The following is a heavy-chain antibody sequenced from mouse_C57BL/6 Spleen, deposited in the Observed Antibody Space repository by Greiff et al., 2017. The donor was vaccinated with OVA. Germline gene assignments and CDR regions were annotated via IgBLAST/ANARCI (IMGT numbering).Heavy chain of an antibody. J-gene: IGHJ1*03. CDR2: IRLKSDNYAT. CDR3: TITTVVEGYFDV. V-gene: IGHV6-3*01. CDR1: GFTFSNYW. D-gene: IGHD1-1*01. Sequence: EVKLVESGGGLVQPGGSMKLSCVASGFTFSNYWMNWVRQSPEKGLEWVAQIRLKSDNYATHYAESVKGRFTISRDDSKSSVYLQMNNLRAEDTGIYYCTITTVVEGYFDVWGTGTTVTVSS.